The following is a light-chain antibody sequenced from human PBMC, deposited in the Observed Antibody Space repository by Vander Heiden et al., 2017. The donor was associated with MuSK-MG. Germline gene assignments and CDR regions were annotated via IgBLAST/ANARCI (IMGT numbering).Light chain of an antibody. CDR3: QQYYSPPYT. CDR2: WAS. J-gene: IGKJ2*01. V-gene: IGKV4-1*01. Sequence: DIVMTQSPDSLAVSLGERATINCKSSQSVLNSSKNKNYLTWYQQKPGQPPKLLIYWASTRESGVPDRFTGSGSGTDFTLTISSLQAEDVAVYYCQQYYSPPYTFGQGTKLXIK. CDR1: QSVLNSSKNKNY.